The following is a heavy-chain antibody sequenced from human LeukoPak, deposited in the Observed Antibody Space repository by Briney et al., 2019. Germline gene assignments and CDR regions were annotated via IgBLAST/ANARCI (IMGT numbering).Heavy chain of an antibody. D-gene: IGHD1-26*01. J-gene: IGHJ6*03. V-gene: IGHV3-21*01. CDR2: ITSSSSYI. Sequence: GGSLRLSCAASGFTFSNYNMNWVRQAPGKGVEWVSSITSSSSYIYYADSVKGRFTISRDNAENSLYLQMNSLRDEDTAVYYCARDPYSGSYGPYYYYYMDVWGKGTTVTISS. CDR3: ARDPYSGSYGPYYYYYMDV. CDR1: GFTFSNYN.